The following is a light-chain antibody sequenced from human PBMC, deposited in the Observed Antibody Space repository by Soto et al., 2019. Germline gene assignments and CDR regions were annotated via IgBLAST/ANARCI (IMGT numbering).Light chain of an antibody. CDR1: QTISSW. J-gene: IGKJ5*01. Sequence: DIQMTQSPSTLSGSVGDRVTITCRASQTISSWLAWYQQKPGKAPKLLIYDASSLASGVPSRFSGSGSGTEFTLTISSLQPDDFATYYCQQANSFPITFGQGTRLEIK. CDR2: DAS. V-gene: IGKV1-5*01. CDR3: QQANSFPIT.